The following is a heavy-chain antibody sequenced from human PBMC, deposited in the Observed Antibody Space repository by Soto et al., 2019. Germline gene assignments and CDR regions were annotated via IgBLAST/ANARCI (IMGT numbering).Heavy chain of an antibody. CDR3: ARRGCSSAGCPYYFDY. Sequence: SETLSLTCTVSGGSISNYYWSWIRQPPVKGLEWIGYVYYSGSTNYNPSLKSRVTISVDTSKNQFSLKLNSVTAADTAVYYCARRGCSSAGCPYYFDYWGQGTLVTVSS. CDR1: GGSISNYY. V-gene: IGHV4-59*01. J-gene: IGHJ4*02. CDR2: VYYSGST. D-gene: IGHD2-2*01.